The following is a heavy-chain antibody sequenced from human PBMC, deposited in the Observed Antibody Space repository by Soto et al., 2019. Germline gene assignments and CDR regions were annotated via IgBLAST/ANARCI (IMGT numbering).Heavy chain of an antibody. CDR1: GGSINNGNS. D-gene: IGHD2-15*01. CDR2: IYYSGRT. CDR3: AASDCSGGRCSAYAMDI. V-gene: IGHV4-4*02. J-gene: IGHJ6*02. Sequence: QVQPQESGPGLVKPSGTLSLTCAVSGGSINNGNSWSWVRQSPGRGLEWIGEIYYSGRTQYNPSLKIRISISVDNPKNQISLKLTSVTAADTARYYCAASDCSGGRCSAYAMDIWGQGTTVIVSS.